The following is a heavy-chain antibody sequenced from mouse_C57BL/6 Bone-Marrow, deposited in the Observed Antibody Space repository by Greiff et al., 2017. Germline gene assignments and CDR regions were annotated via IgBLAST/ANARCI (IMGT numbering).Heavy chain of an antibody. J-gene: IGHJ2*01. Sequence: VKLMESGPELVKPGASVKISCKASGYAFSSSWMNWVKQRPGKGLEWIGRIYPGGGDTNYNGKFKGKATLTADKTSSTAYMQLSSLTYEDSAVYFCARSGDGYYFYYFDYWGQGTTLTVSS. V-gene: IGHV1-82*01. D-gene: IGHD2-3*01. CDR1: GYAFSSSW. CDR3: ARSGDGYYFYYFDY. CDR2: IYPGGGDT.